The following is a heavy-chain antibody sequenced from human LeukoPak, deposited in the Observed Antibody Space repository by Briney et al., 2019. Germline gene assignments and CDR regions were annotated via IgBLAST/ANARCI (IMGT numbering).Heavy chain of an antibody. CDR2: ISSSSSYI. J-gene: IGHJ4*02. CDR3: AREEIAVAGAPDY. D-gene: IGHD6-19*01. Sequence: PGGSLRLSCAASAFSFRSHWMSWVRQAPGKGLEWVSSISSSSSYIYYADSVKGRFTISRENAKNSLYLQMNSLGDEDTAVYYCAREEIAVAGAPDYWGQGTLVTVSS. CDR1: AFSFRSHW. V-gene: IGHV3-21*01.